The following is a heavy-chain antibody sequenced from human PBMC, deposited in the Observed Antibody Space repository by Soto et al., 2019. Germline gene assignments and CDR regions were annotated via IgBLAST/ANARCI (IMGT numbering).Heavy chain of an antibody. D-gene: IGHD6-19*01. CDR2: ISAYNGNT. J-gene: IGHJ3*02. V-gene: IGHV1-18*01. Sequence: VKVSCKASGYTFTSYGISWVRQAPGQGLEWMGWISAYNGNTNYAQKLQGRVTMTTDTSTSTAYMELRSLRSDDTAVYYCAVEGIAVAGPRRSAFDIWGQGTMVTISS. CDR1: GYTFTSYG. CDR3: AVEGIAVAGPRRSAFDI.